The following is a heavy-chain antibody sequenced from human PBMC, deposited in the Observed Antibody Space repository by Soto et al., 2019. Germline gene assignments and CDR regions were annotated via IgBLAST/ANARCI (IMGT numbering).Heavy chain of an antibody. Sequence: GGALRLSCAASGFTFRNNVLSWVRQAPGKGLDWVSGITGSGRDTYYADSVKGRFTISRDNSKNMVFLQMNSLRVEDTAVYYCAKDAVPRNDLWDYFEFGGQGTLVTVSS. D-gene: IGHD1-1*01. CDR2: ITGSGRDT. CDR3: AKDAVPRNDLWDYFEF. CDR1: GFTFRNNV. J-gene: IGHJ4*02. V-gene: IGHV3-23*01.